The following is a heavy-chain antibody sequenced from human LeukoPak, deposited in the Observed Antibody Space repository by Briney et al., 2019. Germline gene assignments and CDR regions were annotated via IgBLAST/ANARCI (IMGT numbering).Heavy chain of an antibody. Sequence: SETLSLTRTVSGDSISSSRYYWRWIRQPPGKGLEWIGTIFYSGRTYYNPSLKSRDTITVDTSKNQFSQRLSSVPPADTPILCCARKLYVVREVTFLTWLDPGGQGTLVTVSS. J-gene: IGHJ5*02. V-gene: IGHV4-39*01. CDR1: GDSISSSRYY. D-gene: IGHD3-10*01. CDR2: IFYSGRT. CDR3: ARKLYVVREVTFLTWLDP.